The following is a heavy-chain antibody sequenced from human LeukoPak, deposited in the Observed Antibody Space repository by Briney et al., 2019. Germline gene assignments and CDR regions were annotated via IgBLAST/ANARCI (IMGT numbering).Heavy chain of an antibody. D-gene: IGHD2/OR15-2a*01. CDR2: ISYDGSNK. CDR1: GFTFSSYA. V-gene: IGHV3-30-3*01. Sequence: GGSLRLSCAASGFTFSSYAMHWVRQAPGKGLEWVAVISYDGSNKYYADSVKGRFTISRDNSKNTLYLQMNSLRAEDTAVYYCARDGGLSAGRGFHYWGQGTLVTVSS. J-gene: IGHJ4*02. CDR3: ARDGGLSAGRGFHY.